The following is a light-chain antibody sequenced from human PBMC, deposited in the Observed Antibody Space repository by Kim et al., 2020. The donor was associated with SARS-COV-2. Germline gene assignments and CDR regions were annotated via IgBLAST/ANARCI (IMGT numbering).Light chain of an antibody. Sequence: SYELTQPPSVSVSPGQTASITCSGDKLGDQYACWYQQRPGQAPLLVIYQDTKRPSGIPERFSGSNSGNTATMTISGTQAMDEADYYCQAWDSRTYVVFGGGTQLTVL. CDR3: QAWDSRTYVV. V-gene: IGLV3-1*01. CDR1: KLGDQY. CDR2: QDT. J-gene: IGLJ2*01.